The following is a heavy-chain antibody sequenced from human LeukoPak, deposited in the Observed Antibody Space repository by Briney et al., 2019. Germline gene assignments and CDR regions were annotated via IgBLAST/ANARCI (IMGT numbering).Heavy chain of an antibody. D-gene: IGHD3-22*01. CDR3: ARDRGYDSRDY. CDR1: GFTFSSYW. V-gene: IGHV3-7*04. J-gene: IGHJ4*02. Sequence: GGSLRLSCAASGFTFSSYWMSWVRQAPGKGLEWVANIKQGGSEKYYVDSVKGRFTNSRDNAKNPLYLQMNSLRAEDTAVYYCARDRGYDSRDYWGQGTLVTVSS. CDR2: IKQGGSEK.